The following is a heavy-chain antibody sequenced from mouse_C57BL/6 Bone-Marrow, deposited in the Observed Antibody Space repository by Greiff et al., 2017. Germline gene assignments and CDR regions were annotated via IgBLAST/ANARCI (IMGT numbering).Heavy chain of an antibody. Sequence: QVQLQQPGAELVKPGASVKLSCKASGYTFTSYWMHWVKQRPGQGLEWIGMIHPNSGSTNYNEKFKSKATLTVDKSSSTAYMQLSSLTAEYSAVYYCARSVHPLLAYWGQGTLVTVSA. V-gene: IGHV1-64*01. CDR3: ARSVHPLLAY. CDR1: GYTFTSYW. J-gene: IGHJ3*01. CDR2: IHPNSGST.